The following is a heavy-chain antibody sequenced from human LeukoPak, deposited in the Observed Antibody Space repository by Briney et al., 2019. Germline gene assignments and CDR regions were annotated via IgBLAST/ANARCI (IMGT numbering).Heavy chain of an antibody. J-gene: IGHJ6*03. CDR2: ISGSGGST. Sequence: PGGSLRLSCAASGFTFSSYAMSWVRQAPGKGLEWVSAISGSGGSTYYADSVKGRVTISRDNSKNTLDLRMNSLRAEDTAVYYCAKDKLMTTYYYYYMDVWGKGTTVTVSS. V-gene: IGHV3-23*01. CDR3: AKDKLMTTYYYYYMDV. CDR1: GFTFSSYA. D-gene: IGHD2-8*01.